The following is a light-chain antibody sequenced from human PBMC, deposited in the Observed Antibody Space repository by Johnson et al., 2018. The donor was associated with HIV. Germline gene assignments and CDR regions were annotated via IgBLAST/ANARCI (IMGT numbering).Light chain of an antibody. J-gene: IGLJ1*01. CDR2: DNN. Sequence: QAVLTQPPSVSAAPGQKVTISCSGSSSNVGNNYVSWFQQLPGTAPKLLIYDNNERPSGIPDRYPGSKSGTSATLGITGLPTGDEADYYCGAWDSSRRTAFFGPGPKVTVL. V-gene: IGLV1-51*01. CDR3: GAWDSSRRTAF. CDR1: SSNVGNNY.